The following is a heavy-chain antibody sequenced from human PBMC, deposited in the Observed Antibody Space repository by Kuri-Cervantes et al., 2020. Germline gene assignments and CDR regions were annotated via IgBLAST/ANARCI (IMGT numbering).Heavy chain of an antibody. J-gene: IGHJ6*02. V-gene: IGHV3-30-3*01. CDR1: GFTFRSSA. Sequence: GESLKISCAASGFTFRSSAMHWVRQAPGKGLEWVAVISYDGSNKYYADSVKGRFTISRDNSKNTLYLQMNSLRAEDTAVYYCARATGLLWFWDYYYGMDVWGQGTTVTVSS. CDR3: ARATGLLWFWDYYYGMDV. D-gene: IGHD3-10*01. CDR2: ISYDGSNK.